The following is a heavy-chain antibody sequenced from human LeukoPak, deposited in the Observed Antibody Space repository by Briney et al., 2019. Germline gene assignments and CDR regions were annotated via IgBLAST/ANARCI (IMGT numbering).Heavy chain of an antibody. CDR3: ARPRGYSYGPPYY. V-gene: IGHV5-10-1*01. J-gene: IGHJ4*02. CDR2: IDPSDSYT. CDR1: GYSFTSYW. D-gene: IGHD5-18*01. Sequence: GESLKISFKGSGYSFTSYWISWVRQMPGNGLEWMGRIDPSDSYTNYSPSFQGHVTISADKSISTAYLQWSSLKASDTAMYYCARPRGYSYGPPYYWGQGTLVTVSS.